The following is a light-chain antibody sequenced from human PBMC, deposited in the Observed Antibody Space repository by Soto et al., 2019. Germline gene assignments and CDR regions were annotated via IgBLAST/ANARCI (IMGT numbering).Light chain of an antibody. CDR1: SSDVGGYNY. CDR3: CSYAGSYSYV. V-gene: IGLV2-11*01. Sequence: QSVLTQPPSASGSLGQSVTISCTGTSSDVGGYNYVSWHQQHPGKAPKLMIDDVSKRPSGVPDRFSGSKSGNTASLTISGLQAEDEADYYCCSYAGSYSYVFGTGTKVTVL. CDR2: DVS. J-gene: IGLJ1*01.